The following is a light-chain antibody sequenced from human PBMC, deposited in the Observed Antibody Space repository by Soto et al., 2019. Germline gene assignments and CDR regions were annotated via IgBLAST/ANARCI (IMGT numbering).Light chain of an antibody. CDR3: SSYTSSSTGV. Sequence: QSALTQPASVSGSPGRSITISCTGTSSDVGGYNYVSWYQQHPGKAPKLMIYDVSNRPSGVSNRFSGSKSGNTASLTISGLQAEDEADYYCSSYTSSSTGVFGTGTQLTVL. CDR2: DVS. J-gene: IGLJ1*01. V-gene: IGLV2-14*01. CDR1: SSDVGGYNY.